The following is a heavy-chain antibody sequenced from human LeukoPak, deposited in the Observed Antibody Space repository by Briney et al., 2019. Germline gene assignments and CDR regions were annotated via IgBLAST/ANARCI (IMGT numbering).Heavy chain of an antibody. CDR1: GFTFRNYV. CDR2: TSSDLNVK. D-gene: IGHD4-17*01. CDR3: ANEIRPNDY. Sequence: PGGSLRLSCAASGFTFRNYVIHWVRQAPGKGLEWVAVTSSDLNVKLYADSVKGRFTISRDNSRSTLYLQMNSLRVEDTAIYYCANEIRPNDYWGRGTLVTVAS. V-gene: IGHV3-30*18. J-gene: IGHJ4*02.